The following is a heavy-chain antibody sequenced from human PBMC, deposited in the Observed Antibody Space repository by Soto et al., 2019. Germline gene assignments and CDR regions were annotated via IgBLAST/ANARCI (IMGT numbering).Heavy chain of an antibody. CDR1: GFTFDDCA. CDR2: ISWNSGSI. CDR3: ARDLQGLLYYYYGMDV. J-gene: IGHJ6*02. V-gene: IGHV3-9*01. Sequence: GGSLRLSCAASGFTFDDCAMHWVRQAPGKGLEWVSGISWNSGSIGYADSVKGRFTISRDNAKNTLFLQMNSLRAEDTAVYYCARDLQGLLYYYYGMDVWGQGTTVTVSS. D-gene: IGHD4-17*01.